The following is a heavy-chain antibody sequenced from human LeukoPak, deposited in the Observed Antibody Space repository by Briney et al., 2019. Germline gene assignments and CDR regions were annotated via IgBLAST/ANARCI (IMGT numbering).Heavy chain of an antibody. CDR3: ARDVVGSIDY. V-gene: IGHV4-34*01. D-gene: IGHD2-21*01. J-gene: IGHJ4*02. Sequence: ASETLSLTCAVYGGSFSGYYWSWIRQPPGKGLEWIGEINDSGSTNYNPSLKSRVTISVDTSKNQFSLKLTSVTAADTAVYYCARDVVGSIDYWGQGTLVTVSS. CDR2: INDSGST. CDR1: GGSFSGYY.